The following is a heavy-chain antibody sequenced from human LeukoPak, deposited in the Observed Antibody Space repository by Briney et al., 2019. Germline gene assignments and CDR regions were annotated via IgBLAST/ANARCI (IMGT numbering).Heavy chain of an antibody. D-gene: IGHD6-6*01. CDR3: ARDRQSLGFDY. J-gene: IGHJ4*02. CDR1: GGSISSGGYY. CDR2: IYHSGST. V-gene: IGHV4-30-2*01. Sequence: PSETLSLTCTVSGGSISSGGYYWSWIRQPPGKGLEWIGYIYHSGSTYYNPSLKSRVTISVDRSKNQFSLKLSSVTAADTAVYYCARDRQSLGFDYWGQGTLVTVSS.